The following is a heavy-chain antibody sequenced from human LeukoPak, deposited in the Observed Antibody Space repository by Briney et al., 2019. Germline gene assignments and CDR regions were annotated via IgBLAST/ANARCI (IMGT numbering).Heavy chain of an antibody. CDR2: INPSGGST. D-gene: IGHD5-24*01. CDR3: AREGLQQDNDY. Sequence: GASVKVSCKASGYTFTSYGISWVRQAPGQGLEWMGIINPSGGSTSYAQKFQGRVTMTRDTSTSTVYMELSSLRSEDTAVYYCAREGLQQDNDYWGQGTLVTVSS. J-gene: IGHJ4*02. V-gene: IGHV1-46*01. CDR1: GYTFTSYG.